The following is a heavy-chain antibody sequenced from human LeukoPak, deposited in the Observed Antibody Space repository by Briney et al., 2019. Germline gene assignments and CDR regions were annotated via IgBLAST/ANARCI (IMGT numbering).Heavy chain of an antibody. CDR2: RYYISKWNY. J-gene: IGHJ4*02. Sequence: SQTLSLTWAISGGTFSRNNIAWNWSRPSPSIGLEWGVKRYYISKWNYHYAPTVRSRITINPDTSKNQSSLQLNSMSPEDTAVYYCARGRDVVVVSAADFDYWGQGILVTVSS. V-gene: IGHV6-1*01. CDR3: ARGRDVVVVSAADFDY. D-gene: IGHD2-2*01. CDR1: GGTFSRNNIA.